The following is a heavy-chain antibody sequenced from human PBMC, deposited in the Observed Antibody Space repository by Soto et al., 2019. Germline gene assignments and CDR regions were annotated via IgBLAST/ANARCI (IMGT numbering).Heavy chain of an antibody. CDR3: ARGARYDTLTGYL. Sequence: GGSLRLSCEGSGFNFRDYSINWVRQAPGRGLEWVSFSSSSGQYIKYADSVKGRFTISRDNAKNSVHLQMNSLRVEDTAIYYCARGARYDTLTGYLWGQGTRVTVSS. D-gene: IGHD3-9*01. CDR2: SSSSGQYI. V-gene: IGHV3-21*06. J-gene: IGHJ5*02. CDR1: GFNFRDYS.